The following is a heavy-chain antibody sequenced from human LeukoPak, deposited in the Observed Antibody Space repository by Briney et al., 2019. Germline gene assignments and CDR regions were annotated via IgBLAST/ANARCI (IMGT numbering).Heavy chain of an antibody. D-gene: IGHD3-22*01. CDR2: ISGSGGTT. CDR3: AKDGYYESSGYSYFDY. V-gene: IGHV3-23*01. Sequence: GGSLRLSCAASGFTFSSYAKSWVRQAPGKGLEWVSAISGSGGTTHYADSVKGRFTISRDNSKNTLSLQMSSLRAEDTAVYYCAKDGYYESSGYSYFDYWGQGTLVTVSS. J-gene: IGHJ4*02. CDR1: GFTFSSYA.